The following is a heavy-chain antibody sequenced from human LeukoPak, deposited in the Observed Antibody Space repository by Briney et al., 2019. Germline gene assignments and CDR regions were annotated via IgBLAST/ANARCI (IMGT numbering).Heavy chain of an antibody. CDR3: ARLRGSGRTRLYYFDY. CDR1: GGSISSYY. CDR2: IYTSGST. V-gene: IGHV4-4*07. J-gene: IGHJ4*02. Sequence: PSETLSLTCTVSGGSISSYYWSWIRQPAGKGLEWIGRIYTSGSTNYNPSLKSRVTMSVDTSKNQFSLKLSSVTAADTAVYYCARLRGSGRTRLYYFDYWGQGTLVTVSS. D-gene: IGHD3-10*01.